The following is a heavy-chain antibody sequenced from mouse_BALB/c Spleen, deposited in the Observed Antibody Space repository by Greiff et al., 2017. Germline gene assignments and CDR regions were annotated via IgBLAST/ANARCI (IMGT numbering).Heavy chain of an antibody. J-gene: IGHJ2*01. V-gene: IGHV10-1*02. CDR3: EALYYGSSSVYFDY. CDR1: GFTFNTYA. D-gene: IGHD1-1*01. Sequence: EGQLVESGGGLVQPKGSLKLSCAASGFTFNTYAMNWVRQAPGKGLEWVARIRSKSNNYATYYADSVKDRFTISRDDSQSMLYLQMNNLKTEDTAMYYCEALYYGSSSVYFDYWGQGTTLTVSS. CDR2: IRSKSNNYAT.